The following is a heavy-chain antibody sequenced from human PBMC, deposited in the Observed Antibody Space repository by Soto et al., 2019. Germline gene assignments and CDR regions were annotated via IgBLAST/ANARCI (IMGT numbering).Heavy chain of an antibody. J-gene: IGHJ4*02. Sequence: EVQLLESGGGLVQPGGSLRLSCAASGFRFSSKAMSWVRQAPGKGLEWVSIISGSGSSTYYTDSLKGRFTISRDNSKNMVYLEMNYLRAEDTAVYYCVKENGFQFVNFGASGFDYWGQGSLVSVSS. V-gene: IGHV3-23*01. CDR3: VKENGFQFVNFGASGFDY. D-gene: IGHD6-6*01. CDR1: GFRFSSKA. CDR2: ISGSGSST.